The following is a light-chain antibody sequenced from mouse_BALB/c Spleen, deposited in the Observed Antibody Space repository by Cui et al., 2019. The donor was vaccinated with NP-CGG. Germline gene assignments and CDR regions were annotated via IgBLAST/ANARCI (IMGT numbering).Light chain of an antibody. V-gene: IGLV1*01. CDR1: TGAVTTSNY. CDR3: ALWYSNHWV. CDR2: GSN. J-gene: IGLJ1*01. Sequence: QPVVTQESAPTTSPGETVTLTCRSSTGAVTTSNYANWVQEKPDQLFTGLIGGSNNRVPGIPARFSGSLIGDKAALTITGAQTEDEAVYFCALWYSNHWVFGGGTKLTVL.